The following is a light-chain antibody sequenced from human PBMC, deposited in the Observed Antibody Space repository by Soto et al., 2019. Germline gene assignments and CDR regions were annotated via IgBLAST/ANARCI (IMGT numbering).Light chain of an antibody. CDR3: SSYTTSSTWV. Sequence: QSALTQPASVSGSPGQSITISCTGTSSDVGGYNYVSWFQQDPGKAPKLMIYDVSDRPSGASSRFSGSKSGNTASLTISGLQAEDEADYYCSSYTTSSTWVFGGGTKSPS. CDR2: DVS. J-gene: IGLJ3*02. CDR1: SSDVGGYNY. V-gene: IGLV2-14*01.